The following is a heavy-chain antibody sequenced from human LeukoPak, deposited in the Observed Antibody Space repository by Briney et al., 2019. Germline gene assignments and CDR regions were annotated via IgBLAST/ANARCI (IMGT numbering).Heavy chain of an antibody. CDR2: IYHNGTP. CDR3: ARGDNWFDP. CDR1: VXSISSGNW. V-gene: IGHV4/OR15-8*01. J-gene: IGHJ5*02. Sequence: PSETLSLTCGVSVXSISSGNWWSWVRQSPGKGLEWIGEIYHNGTPNYNPSLKSRVTISADTFKNHFSLKLTSVTAADTAVYYCARGDNWFDPWGQGTLVTVSS.